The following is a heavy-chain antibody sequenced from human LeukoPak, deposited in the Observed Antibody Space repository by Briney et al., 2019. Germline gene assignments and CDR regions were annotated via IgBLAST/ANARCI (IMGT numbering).Heavy chain of an antibody. Sequence: ASVKDSCKASGGTFSSYAISWVRQAPGQGLEWMGGIIPIFGTANYAQKFQGRVTITADESTSTAYMELSSLRSEDTAVYYCARVPMLGYCSSTSCYPSDNWFDPWGQGTLVTVSS. CDR2: IIPIFGTA. J-gene: IGHJ5*02. D-gene: IGHD2-2*01. CDR3: ARVPMLGYCSSTSCYPSDNWFDP. CDR1: GGTFSSYA. V-gene: IGHV1-69*13.